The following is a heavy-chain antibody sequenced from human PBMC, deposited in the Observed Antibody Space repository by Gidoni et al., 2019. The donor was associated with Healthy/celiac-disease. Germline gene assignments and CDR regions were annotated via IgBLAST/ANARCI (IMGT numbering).Heavy chain of an antibody. Sequence: QVQLVQSGAEVKKPGSSVTVSCKASGGTFSSYAISWVRQAPGQGLEWMGGIIPIFGTANYAQKCQGRVTITADESTSTAYRGLSSLRSEDTAVYYCAREHIGVGGGYGMDVWGQGTTVTVSS. J-gene: IGHJ6*02. CDR3: AREHIGVGGGYGMDV. V-gene: IGHV1-69*01. CDR2: IIPIFGTA. D-gene: IGHD2-21*01. CDR1: GGTFSSYA.